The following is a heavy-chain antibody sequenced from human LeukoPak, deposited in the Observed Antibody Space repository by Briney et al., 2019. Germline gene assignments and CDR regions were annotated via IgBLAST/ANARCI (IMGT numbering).Heavy chain of an antibody. CDR2: ISYDGSNK. CDR3: ARAHALSPPNRRLQSSFDY. D-gene: IGHD5-24*01. CDR1: GFTFSSYA. V-gene: IGHV3-30-3*01. Sequence: PGGSLRLSFAASGFTFSSYAMHWVRQPPGKGLEWVAGISYDGSNKYYADSGKGRFTISRDNSKNTLYLQMISLRAEDTAVYYCARAHALSPPNRRLQSSFDYWGQGTLVTVSS. J-gene: IGHJ4*02.